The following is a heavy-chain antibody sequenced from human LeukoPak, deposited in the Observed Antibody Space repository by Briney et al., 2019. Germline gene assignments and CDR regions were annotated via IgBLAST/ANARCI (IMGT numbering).Heavy chain of an antibody. CDR3: ARDTSVDTAMANHDAFDI. CDR1: GFTFSSYS. D-gene: IGHD5-18*01. V-gene: IGHV3-21*01. J-gene: IGHJ3*02. Sequence: GGSLRLSCAAPGFTFSSYSMNWVRQAPGKGLKWVSSISSSSSYIYYADSVKGRFTISRDNAKNSLYLQMNSLRAEDTAVYYCARDTSVDTAMANHDAFDIWGQGTMVTVSS. CDR2: ISSSSSYI.